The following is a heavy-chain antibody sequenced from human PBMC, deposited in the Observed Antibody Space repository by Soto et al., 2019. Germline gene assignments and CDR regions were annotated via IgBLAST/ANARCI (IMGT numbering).Heavy chain of an antibody. V-gene: IGHV2-26*01. CDR2: IFSNDEK. J-gene: IGHJ4*02. CDR1: GFSLSNARMG. D-gene: IGHD7-27*01. Sequence: QVTLKESGPVLVKPTETLTLTCTVSGFSLSNARMGVSWIRQPPGKALEWLAHIFSNDEKSYSTSLTSRLTVPKDTSKSQVVLTMTTMDPVDTATYYCARILVWAPYYFDYWGQGTLVTVSS. CDR3: ARILVWAPYYFDY.